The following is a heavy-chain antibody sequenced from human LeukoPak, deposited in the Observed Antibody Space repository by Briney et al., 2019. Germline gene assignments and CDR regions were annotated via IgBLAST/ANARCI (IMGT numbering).Heavy chain of an antibody. D-gene: IGHD1-14*01. Sequence: PGRSLRLSCAASGFTFSSYWMHWVRQVPGKGLVWVARINPGGSSITYGDSVKGRFTISRDNAKNTLYLQMDSLRAEDTGVYYCARSNQADDYWGQGTLVTVSS. CDR3: ARSNQADDY. J-gene: IGHJ4*02. CDR2: INPGGSSI. CDR1: GFTFSSYW. V-gene: IGHV3-74*01.